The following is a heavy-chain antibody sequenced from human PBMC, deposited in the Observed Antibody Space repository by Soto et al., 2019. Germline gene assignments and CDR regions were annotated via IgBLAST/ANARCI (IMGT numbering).Heavy chain of an antibody. V-gene: IGHV3-21*01. Sequence: GVSLRLSCAASGFTFSTYSMNWVRQAPGKGLEWVSSIGSSTSYIYYADSVKGRFTISRDNANNSLYLQMNSLRAEDTAVYYCVSHSETDRTPGFDYWGRGTLGTLS. J-gene: IGHJ4*02. CDR3: VSHSETDRTPGFDY. CDR1: GFTFSTYS. CDR2: IGSSTSYI.